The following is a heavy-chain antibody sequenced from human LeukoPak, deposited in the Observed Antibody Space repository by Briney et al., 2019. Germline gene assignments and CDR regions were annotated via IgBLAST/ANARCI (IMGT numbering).Heavy chain of an antibody. CDR1: GGSISSSSYY. CDR3: ARDRDIVLMVYAKRHWFDP. V-gene: IGHV4-39*07. CDR2: IYYSGST. D-gene: IGHD2-8*01. J-gene: IGHJ5*02. Sequence: SETLSLTCTVSGGSISSSSYYWGWIRQPPGKGLEWIGSIYYSGSTYYNPSLKSRVTISVDTSKNQFSLKLSSVTAADTAVYYCARDRDIVLMVYAKRHWFDPWGQGTLVTVSS.